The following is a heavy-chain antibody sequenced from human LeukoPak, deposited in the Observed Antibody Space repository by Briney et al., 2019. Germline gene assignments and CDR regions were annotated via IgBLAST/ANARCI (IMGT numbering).Heavy chain of an antibody. CDR3: AKGAGVHDAFDI. V-gene: IGHV3-30*18. D-gene: IGHD6-19*01. CDR1: GFTFSSYG. J-gene: IGHJ3*02. CDR2: ISYDGINK. Sequence: GGSLRLSCAASGFTFSSYGMHWVRQAPGKGLEWVAVISYDGINKYYTDSVKGRFTISRDNSKNTLYLQMNSLRAEDTAVYFCAKGAGVHDAFDIWGQGTMVTVSS.